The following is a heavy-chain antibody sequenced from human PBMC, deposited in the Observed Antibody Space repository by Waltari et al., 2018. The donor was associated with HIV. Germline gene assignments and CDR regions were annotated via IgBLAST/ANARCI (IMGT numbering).Heavy chain of an antibody. J-gene: IGHJ4*02. D-gene: IGHD7-27*01. CDR3: AKPLGSRREGHYYFDY. V-gene: IGHV3-23*01. CDR2: ISGSGGST. Sequence: EVQLLESGGGLVQPGGSLRLSCAASGFTFSSYAMSWVRQAPGKGLEWVSAISGSGGSTYYADSVKGRFTISRDNSKNTLYLQMNSLRAEDTAVYYCAKPLGSRREGHYYFDYWGQGTLVTVSS. CDR1: GFTFSSYA.